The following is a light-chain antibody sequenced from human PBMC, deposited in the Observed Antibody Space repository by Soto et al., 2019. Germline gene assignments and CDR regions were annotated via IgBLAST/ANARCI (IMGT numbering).Light chain of an antibody. J-gene: IGKJ1*01. Sequence: DIQMTQSPSTLSASVGDRVTITCRASQSISSWLAWYQQKPGKAPKLLIYDASSLESGVPSRFSGSGSGTEFTLTISSLQADDVASYYHQQYHSHPCTFGQGTKVEIK. CDR1: QSISSW. CDR2: DAS. V-gene: IGKV1-5*01. CDR3: QQYHSHPCT.